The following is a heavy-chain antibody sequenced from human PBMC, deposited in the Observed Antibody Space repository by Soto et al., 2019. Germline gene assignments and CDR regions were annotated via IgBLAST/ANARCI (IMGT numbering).Heavy chain of an antibody. CDR3: AHSILPYSSRHYYYGMDV. CDR2: IYWNDDK. V-gene: IGHV2-5*01. CDR1: GFSLSTSGVG. Sequence: QSGPTLVNPTQTLTLTCTFSGFSLSTSGVGVGWIRQPPGKALEWLALIYWNDDKRYSPSLKSRLTITKDTSKNQVVLTMTNMDPVDTATYYCAHSILPYSSRHYYYGMDVWGQGTTVTVSS. D-gene: IGHD6-13*01. J-gene: IGHJ6*02.